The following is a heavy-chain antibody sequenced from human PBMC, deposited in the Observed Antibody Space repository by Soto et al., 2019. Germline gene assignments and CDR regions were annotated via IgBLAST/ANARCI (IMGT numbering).Heavy chain of an antibody. CDR2: ISYDGSNK. V-gene: IGHV3-30-3*01. Sequence: GGSQRRSCAASGLTFSSYAMHWVRQDTEKGLEWVTVISYDGSNKYYADYVKGRFTISRDNSKNTLYLQMKSLRAEDTAVYYCARDVITMVRGVINIFDYWGQGTLVTVSS. CDR1: GLTFSSYA. CDR3: ARDVITMVRGVINIFDY. J-gene: IGHJ4*02. D-gene: IGHD3-10*01.